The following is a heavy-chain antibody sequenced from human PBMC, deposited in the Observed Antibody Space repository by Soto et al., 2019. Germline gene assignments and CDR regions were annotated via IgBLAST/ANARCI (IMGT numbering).Heavy chain of an antibody. Sequence: SETLSLTCTVSGGSISSYYWSWIRQPPGKGLEWIGEIYHSGSTNYNPSLKSRVTISVDKSKNQFSLKLSSVTAADTAVYYCASHITMVRGVIIHYYYYGMDVWGQGTTVTVSS. J-gene: IGHJ6*02. CDR3: ASHITMVRGVIIHYYYYGMDV. CDR2: IYHSGST. V-gene: IGHV4-59*12. D-gene: IGHD3-10*01. CDR1: GGSISSYY.